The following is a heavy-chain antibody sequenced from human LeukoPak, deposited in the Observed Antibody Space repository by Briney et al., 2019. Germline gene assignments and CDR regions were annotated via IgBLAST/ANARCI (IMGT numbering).Heavy chain of an antibody. D-gene: IGHD3-10*01. CDR2: IDWNGGST. V-gene: IGHV3-20*04. CDR1: GPTFEDYG. Sequence: GGSLRLSCTASGPTFEDYGMNWVRHAPGKGPEWVSGIDWNGGSTGYADFVKGRFTVSKDNANKSLYLHMNGLRVEDTAFYYCARDYYGRLDFWGQGTLVTVSS. CDR3: ARDYYGRLDF. J-gene: IGHJ4*02.